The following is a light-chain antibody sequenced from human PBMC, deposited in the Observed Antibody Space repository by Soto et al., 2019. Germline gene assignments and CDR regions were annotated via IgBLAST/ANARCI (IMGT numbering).Light chain of an antibody. J-gene: IGKJ3*01. CDR2: DAS. CDR1: QDISNY. CDR3: QQYDNLLLT. V-gene: IGKV1-33*01. Sequence: DIQMTQSPSSLSASVGDRVTITCQASQDISNYLNWYQQKPGTAPKLLIYDASNLETGVPSRFSGSGSGTDFTFTISSLQPEDIATYYCQQYDNLLLTFGPGTKVDIK.